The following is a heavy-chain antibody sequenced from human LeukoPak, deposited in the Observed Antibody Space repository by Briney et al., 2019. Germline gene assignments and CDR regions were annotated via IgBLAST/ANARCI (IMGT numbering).Heavy chain of an antibody. V-gene: IGHV3-33*06. J-gene: IGHJ4*02. CDR2: IWYDGSNS. Sequence: GGSLRLSYAASGFTFSSTGMHWVRQAPGKGLQWVGRIWYDGSNSVYADSVKGRFTISRDNSKNTVHLQMNNLRAEDTAGYYCAKDYGTTATAVQLRAPYFDYWGQGALVTVAS. CDR1: GFTFSSTG. CDR3: AKDYGTTATAVQLRAPYFDY. D-gene: IGHD4-11*01.